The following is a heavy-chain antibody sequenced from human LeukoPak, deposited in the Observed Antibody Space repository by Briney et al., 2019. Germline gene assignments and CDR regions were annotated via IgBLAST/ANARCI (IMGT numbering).Heavy chain of an antibody. CDR1: GGSISSGSYY. CDR3: AREDTAMVKGYYYYYMDV. CDR2: IYTSGST. J-gene: IGHJ6*03. D-gene: IGHD5-18*01. Sequence: SETLSLTCTVSGGSISSGSYYWRWIRQPAGTGLEWIGRIYTSGSTNYNPSLKSRVTISVDTSENQFSLKLSSVTAADTAVYYCAREDTAMVKGYYYYYMDVWGKGTTVTISS. V-gene: IGHV4-61*02.